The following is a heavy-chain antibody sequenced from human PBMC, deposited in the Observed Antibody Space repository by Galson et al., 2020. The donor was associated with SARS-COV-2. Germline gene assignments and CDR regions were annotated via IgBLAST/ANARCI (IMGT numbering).Heavy chain of an antibody. CDR2: IYHNGNT. V-gene: IGHV4-4*02. J-gene: IGHJ4*02. CDR3: ARVIGSTSCLDR. Sequence: SETLSLTCAVSGGSISSSDNWWSSSDNWWSWVRQPPGKGLEWIGEIYHNGNTNYNPSLKSRVTISVDKSKNQFSLKVNSVTAADTAVYYCARVIGSTSCLDRWGQGTLVTVSS. D-gene: IGHD1-26*01. CDR1: GGSISSSDNWWSSSDNW.